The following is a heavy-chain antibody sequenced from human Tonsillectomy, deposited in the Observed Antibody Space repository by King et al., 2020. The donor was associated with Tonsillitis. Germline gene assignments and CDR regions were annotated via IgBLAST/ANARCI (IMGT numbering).Heavy chain of an antibody. V-gene: IGHV3-21*01. CDR2: ISSSSSYI. CDR1: GFTFRSYS. J-gene: IGHJ4*02. D-gene: IGHD6-13*01. Sequence: VQLVESGGGLVKPGGSLRLSCAASGFTFRSYSMNWVRQAPEKGLEWVSSISSSSSYIYYADSVKGRFTISRDNANNSLYLQMNSLRAEHTAVYYCARDQQLIRWGQGPLVTVSS. CDR3: ARDQQLIR.